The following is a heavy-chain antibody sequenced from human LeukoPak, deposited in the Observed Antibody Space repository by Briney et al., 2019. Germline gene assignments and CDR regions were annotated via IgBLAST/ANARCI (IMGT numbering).Heavy chain of an antibody. CDR1: GGSISSHY. J-gene: IGHJ6*03. CDR2: LFDSVNT. CDR3: ARDRRGTDYYYYMDV. Sequence: SETLSLTCTVSGGSISSHYWSWIRQPPGKGLEWIAYLFDSVNTKDNPSLQSRLTLSADTSKNQFSLRLSSVTAADTAVYYCARDRRGTDYYYYMDVWGKGTTVTVSS. V-gene: IGHV4-59*11. D-gene: IGHD3-16*01.